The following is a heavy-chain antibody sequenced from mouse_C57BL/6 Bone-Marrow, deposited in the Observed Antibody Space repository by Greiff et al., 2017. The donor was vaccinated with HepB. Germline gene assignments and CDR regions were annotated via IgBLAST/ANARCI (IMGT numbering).Heavy chain of an antibody. D-gene: IGHD3-2*02. V-gene: IGHV1-50*01. J-gene: IGHJ4*01. CDR1: GYTFTSYW. CDR2: IDPSDSYT. CDR3: ARDSSGYVKGYAMDY. Sequence: QVQLQQPGAELVKPGASVKLSCKASGYTFTSYWMQWVKQRPGQGLEWIGEIDPSDSYTNYNQKFKGKATLTVDTSPSTAYMQLSSLTSEDSAVYYCARDSSGYVKGYAMDYWGQGTSVTVSS.